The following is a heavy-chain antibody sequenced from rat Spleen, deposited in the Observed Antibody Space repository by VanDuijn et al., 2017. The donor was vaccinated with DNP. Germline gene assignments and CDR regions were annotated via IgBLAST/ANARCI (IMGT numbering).Heavy chain of an antibody. V-gene: IGHV5-46*01. CDR3: IREGFAY. Sequence: EVQLVESGGGLVQPGRSMKLSCAASGFTFSTFPMAWVRQAPLTALEWVATISTGGGNTYYRDSVKGRFTISRDNAKSTLYRQMNSLRCEDTATYYCIREGFAYWGQGTLVTVSS. CDR2: ISTGGGNT. CDR1: GFTFSTFP. J-gene: IGHJ3*01.